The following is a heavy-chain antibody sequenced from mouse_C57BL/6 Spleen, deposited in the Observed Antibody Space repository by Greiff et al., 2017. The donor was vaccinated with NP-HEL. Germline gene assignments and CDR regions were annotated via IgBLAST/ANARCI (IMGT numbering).Heavy chain of an antibody. V-gene: IGHV1-26*01. D-gene: IGHD2-12*01. Sequence: VQLQQSGPELVKPGASVKISCKASGYTFTDYYMNWVKQSHGKSLEWIGDINPNNGGTSYNQKFKGKATLTVDKSSSTAYMELRSLTSEDSAVYYCARLRLYFDVWGTGTTVTVSS. J-gene: IGHJ1*03. CDR3: ARLRLYFDV. CDR2: INPNNGGT. CDR1: GYTFTDYY.